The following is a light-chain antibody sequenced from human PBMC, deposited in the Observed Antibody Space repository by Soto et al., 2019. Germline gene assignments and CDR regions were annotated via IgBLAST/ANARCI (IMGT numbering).Light chain of an antibody. V-gene: IGKV1-33*01. CDR1: QDISNY. Sequence: DIQMTQSPSSLSASVGDRVTITCQASQDISNYLNWYQQKPGKAPKLLIYDASNLETGVPSRFSGSGSGTDFTFTISSLQPEDIATYYCQQGSFTFGPGTKVDIK. CDR3: QQGSFT. CDR2: DAS. J-gene: IGKJ3*01.